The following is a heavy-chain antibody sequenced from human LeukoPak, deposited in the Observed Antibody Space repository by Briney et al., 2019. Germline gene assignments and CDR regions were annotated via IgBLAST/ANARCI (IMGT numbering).Heavy chain of an antibody. D-gene: IGHD3-10*01. CDR1: GGSISSYY. V-gene: IGHV4-59*12. J-gene: IGHJ4*02. CDR3: ARGGPQAYYYGSGSRYYFDY. CDR2: IYYSGST. Sequence: SETLSLTCTVSGGSISSYYWSWIRQPPGKGLEWIGYIYYSGSTNYNPSLKSRVTISVDTSKNQFSLKLSSVTAADTAVYYCARGGPQAYYYGSGSRYYFDYWGQGTLVTVSS.